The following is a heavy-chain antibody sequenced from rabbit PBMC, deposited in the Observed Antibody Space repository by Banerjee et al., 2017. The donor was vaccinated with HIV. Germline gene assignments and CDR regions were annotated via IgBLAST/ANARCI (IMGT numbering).Heavy chain of an antibody. CDR2: IYGGSSGNT. CDR3: ARPWSNGAPYFTL. Sequence: QSLEESGGDLVKPGASLTLTCKASGFSFSSAYYMCWVRQTPGKGLELIACIYGGSSGNTYYASWAKGRFTIFKTSSTTVTLQMTSLTAADTATYFCARPWSNGAPYFTLWGQGTLVTVS. D-gene: IGHD6-1*01. V-gene: IGHV1S40*01. J-gene: IGHJ4*01. CDR1: GFSFSSAYY.